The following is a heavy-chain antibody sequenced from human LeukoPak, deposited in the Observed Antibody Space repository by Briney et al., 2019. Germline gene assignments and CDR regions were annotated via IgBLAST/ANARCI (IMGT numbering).Heavy chain of an antibody. CDR1: GGSISSSSYY. CDR3: ANHPPTEYYDSSGYLIDY. Sequence: SETLSLTCTVSGGSISSSSYYWGWIRQPPGKGLEWIGSIYYSGSTYYNPSLKSRVTISVDTSKNQFSLKLSSVTAEDTAVYYCANHPPTEYYDSSGYLIDYWGQGTLVTVSS. V-gene: IGHV4-39*07. CDR2: IYYSGST. J-gene: IGHJ4*02. D-gene: IGHD3-22*01.